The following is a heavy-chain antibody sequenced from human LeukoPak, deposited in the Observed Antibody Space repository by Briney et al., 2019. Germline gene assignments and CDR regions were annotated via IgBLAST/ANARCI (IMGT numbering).Heavy chain of an antibody. CDR1: GDSLGRSNTY. J-gene: IGHJ6*03. Sequence: SDTLSLTCTVSGDSLGRSNTYWGWIRQTPGKGLEWLGTILHSGYAYNSPSLKSRVTMSVDSSKNQFSPSLSSVTAADTAVYFCARHRGGGGYHYMDVWGKGTTVIVSS. D-gene: IGHD2-21*01. CDR3: ARHRGGGGYHYMDV. V-gene: IGHV4-39*01. CDR2: ILHSGYA.